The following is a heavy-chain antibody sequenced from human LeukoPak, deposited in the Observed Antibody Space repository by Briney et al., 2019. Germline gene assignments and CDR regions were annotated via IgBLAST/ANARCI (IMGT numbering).Heavy chain of an antibody. CDR3: AVTTV. CDR2: ISYDGSNK. V-gene: IGHV3-30-3*01. J-gene: IGHJ4*02. Sequence: GGSLRLSCAASGFSFSSYAVHWVRQAPGKGLEWVAVISYDGSNKYYADSVKGRFTISRDNSKNTLYLQMNSLRAEDTAVYYCAVTTVWGQGTLVTVSS. CDR1: GFSFSSYA. D-gene: IGHD4-17*01.